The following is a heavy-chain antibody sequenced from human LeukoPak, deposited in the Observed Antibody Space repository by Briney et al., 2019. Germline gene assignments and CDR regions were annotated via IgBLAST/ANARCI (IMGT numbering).Heavy chain of an antibody. V-gene: IGHV3-23*01. D-gene: IGHD6-13*01. Sequence: GGSLRLSCAASGFTFSSYAMSWVRQAPGKGLEWVSAISDSGGSTYYADSVKGQFTISRDNSKNTLHLQMNSLRAEDTAVYYCATLHSSSSYYFDYWGQGTLVTVSS. CDR3: ATLHSSSSYYFDY. CDR2: ISDSGGST. CDR1: GFTFSSYA. J-gene: IGHJ4*02.